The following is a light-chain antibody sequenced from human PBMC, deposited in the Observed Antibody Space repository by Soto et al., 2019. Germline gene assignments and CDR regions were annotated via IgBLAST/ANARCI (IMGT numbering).Light chain of an antibody. J-gene: IGKJ1*01. CDR3: LQDYTYPWT. Sequence: AIQMTQSPASLSASVGDRVTITCRASQDIRNGLGWYQQKPGKAPKVLIYAASSLQGGVPSRSSGSGSGTDFTLTISSLQPEDFATYYCLQDYTYPWTFGQGTKVEIK. CDR2: AAS. CDR1: QDIRNG. V-gene: IGKV1-6*01.